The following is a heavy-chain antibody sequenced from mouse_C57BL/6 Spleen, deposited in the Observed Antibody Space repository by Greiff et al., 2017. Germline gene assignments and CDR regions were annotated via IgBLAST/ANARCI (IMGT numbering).Heavy chain of an antibody. CDR1: GFTFSSYG. CDR2: ISSGGSYT. V-gene: IGHV5-6*01. CDR3: ARHEEAWFAY. J-gene: IGHJ3*01. Sequence: EVQGVESGGDLVKPGGSLKLSCAASGFTFSSYGMSWVRQTPDKRLEWVATISSGGSYTYYPDSVKGRFTISRDNAKNTLYLQMSSLKSEDTAMYYCARHEEAWFAYWGQGTLVTVSA.